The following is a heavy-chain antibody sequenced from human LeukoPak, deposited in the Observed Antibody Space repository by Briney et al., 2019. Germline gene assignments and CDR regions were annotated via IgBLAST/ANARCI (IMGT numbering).Heavy chain of an antibody. J-gene: IGHJ4*02. D-gene: IGHD2-21*01. CDR2: INHSGST. CDR1: GGSFSGYY. V-gene: IGHV4-34*01. CDR3: ARVNSLLY. Sequence: SETLSLTCAVYGGSFSGYYWSWIRQPPGKGLEWIGEINHSGSTNYNPSLKSRVTISVDTSKNQFSLKLSSVTAADTAVYYCARVNSLLYWGQGNLVTVSS.